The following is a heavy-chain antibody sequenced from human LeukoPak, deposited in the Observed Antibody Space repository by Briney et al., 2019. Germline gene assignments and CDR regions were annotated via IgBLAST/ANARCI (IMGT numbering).Heavy chain of an antibody. Sequence: MPSETLSLTCTVSGYSISSGYYWGWVRQPPGQGLEWIATIYHSGNTYYNPSLKSRVTISVDTSKNQFSLKLSSVTAADTAVYYCARYNYDFWSGYSKWFDPWGQGTLVTVSS. V-gene: IGHV4-38-2*02. CDR2: IYHSGNT. D-gene: IGHD3-3*01. J-gene: IGHJ5*02. CDR1: GYSISSGYY. CDR3: ARYNYDFWSGYSKWFDP.